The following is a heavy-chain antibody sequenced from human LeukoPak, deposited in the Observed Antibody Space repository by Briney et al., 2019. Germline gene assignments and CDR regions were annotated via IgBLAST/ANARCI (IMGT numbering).Heavy chain of an antibody. Sequence: PGGSLRLSCAASGFTVSSNYMSWVRQVPGKGLEWVSVIYSGGSTYYADSVKGRFTISRDNSKNTLYLQMNSLRAEDTAVYYCARVDILTGYSLDYWGQGTLVTVSS. J-gene: IGHJ4*02. CDR2: IYSGGST. V-gene: IGHV3-53*01. D-gene: IGHD3-9*01. CDR1: GFTVSSNY. CDR3: ARVDILTGYSLDY.